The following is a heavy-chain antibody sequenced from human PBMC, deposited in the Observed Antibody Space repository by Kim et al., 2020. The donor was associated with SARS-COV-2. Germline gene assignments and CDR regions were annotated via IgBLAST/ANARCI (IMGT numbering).Heavy chain of an antibody. Sequence: GGSLRLSCAASGFTFSDYCMNWVRQAPGKGLEWLSYISSSSTYTNYAVSVKGRFTISRDNAKNSLYLQMNSLRADDTAVYYCARDGGGNDFYICGDGAL. CDR1: GFTFSDYC. CDR3: ARDGGGNDFYI. CDR2: ISSSSTYT. V-gene: IGHV3-11*06. J-gene: IGHJ3*02. D-gene: IGHD1-1*01.